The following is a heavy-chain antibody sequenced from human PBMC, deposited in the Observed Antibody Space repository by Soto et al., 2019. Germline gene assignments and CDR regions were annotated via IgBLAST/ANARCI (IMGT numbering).Heavy chain of an antibody. Sequence: SETLSLTCTVSGGSISSSSYYWGLIRQPPGKGPEWIGSISDSGSTFYNPSLKSRVAISVDTSQNQFFLKLSSVTAADTAIYYCASVVRLWPYDTFHIWGQGTMVTVSS. CDR1: GGSISSSSYY. V-gene: IGHV4-39*01. D-gene: IGHD2-2*01. CDR2: ISDSGST. CDR3: ASVVRLWPYDTFHI. J-gene: IGHJ3*02.